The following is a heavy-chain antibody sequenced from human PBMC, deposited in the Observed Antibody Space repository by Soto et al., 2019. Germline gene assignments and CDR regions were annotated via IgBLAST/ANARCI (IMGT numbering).Heavy chain of an antibody. V-gene: IGHV1-3*01. D-gene: IGHD2-2*01. Sequence: ASVKVSCKASGYTFSGSVMHWVRQAPGQRLEWMGWINADTGNTQYAQKFQGRATMTADTSTSPAYMQVRSLRYDDTAVSHCATGAARVAVHVICGQGTLVTVSS. J-gene: IGHJ1*01. CDR3: ATGAARVAVHVI. CDR2: INADTGNT. CDR1: GYTFSGSV.